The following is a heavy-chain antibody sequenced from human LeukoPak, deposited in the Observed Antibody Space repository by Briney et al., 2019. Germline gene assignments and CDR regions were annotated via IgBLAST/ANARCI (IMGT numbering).Heavy chain of an antibody. D-gene: IGHD4-17*01. V-gene: IGHV1-46*01. J-gene: IGHJ4*02. Sequence: ASVKVSCKASGYTFTSYYMHWVRQAPGQGLEWMGIINPSGGSTSYAQKFQGRVTMTRDTSTSTVYMELSSLRSEDTAVCYCASTYGDYGSPYDYWGQGTLVTVSS. CDR3: ASTYGDYGSPYDY. CDR1: GYTFTSYY. CDR2: INPSGGST.